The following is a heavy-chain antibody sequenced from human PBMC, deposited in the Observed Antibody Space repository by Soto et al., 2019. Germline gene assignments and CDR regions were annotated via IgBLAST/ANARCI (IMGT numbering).Heavy chain of an antibody. J-gene: IGHJ4*01. D-gene: IGHD1-1*01. V-gene: IGHV4-59*01. CDR2: IYNSGST. Sequence: PSETLSLTGTVSADSISSNYWSWIRQPPGERLERIGYIYNSGSTNYNPSLNSRATMSVDTSKNQFSLKVRSVTAAATAVHYRGRGETWQLVDYWGHGTLVTVS. CDR1: ADSISSNY. CDR3: GRGETWQLVDY.